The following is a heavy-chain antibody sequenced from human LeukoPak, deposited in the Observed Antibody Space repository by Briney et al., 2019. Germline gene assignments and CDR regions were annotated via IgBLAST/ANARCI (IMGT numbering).Heavy chain of an antibody. CDR1: GLTFTNYG. CDR2: INSDGRST. Sequence: GGSLRLSCVASGLTFTNYGMMWVRQAPGKGLVWVSYINSDGRSTTYADSVKGRFTISRDNAKNTLYLQMNSLRVEDTAMYHRARNYNGMSYWGQGTLVIVSS. D-gene: IGHD1-26*01. J-gene: IGHJ4*02. CDR3: ARNYNGMSY. V-gene: IGHV3-74*01.